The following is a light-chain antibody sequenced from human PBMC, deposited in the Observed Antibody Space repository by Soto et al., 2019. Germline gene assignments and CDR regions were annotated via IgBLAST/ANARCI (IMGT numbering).Light chain of an antibody. CDR1: RDISKY. J-gene: IGKJ4*01. CDR3: QQCDNLPLT. V-gene: IGKV1-33*01. CDR2: DAS. Sequence: DIQMTQSPSSLSASVGDRVTITCQASRDISKYLNWYLQKPGKAPKLLIYDASNLETGVPSRFSGNGSRTDFTFTISRLQPEDVATYYCQQCDNLPLTFGGGTKVEIK.